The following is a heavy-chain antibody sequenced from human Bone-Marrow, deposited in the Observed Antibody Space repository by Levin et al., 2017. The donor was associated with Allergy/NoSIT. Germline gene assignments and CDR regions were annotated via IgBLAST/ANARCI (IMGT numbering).Heavy chain of an antibody. Sequence: PGGSLRLSCAASGFTFSSYGMHWVRQAPGKGLEWVAVISYDGSNKYYADSVKGRFTISRDNSKNTLYLQMNSLRAEDTAVYYCAKDGGGYYDSSGYYFGYYFDYWGQGTLVTVSS. J-gene: IGHJ4*02. CDR1: GFTFSSYG. CDR2: ISYDGSNK. V-gene: IGHV3-30*18. CDR3: AKDGGGYYDSSGYYFGYYFDY. D-gene: IGHD3-22*01.